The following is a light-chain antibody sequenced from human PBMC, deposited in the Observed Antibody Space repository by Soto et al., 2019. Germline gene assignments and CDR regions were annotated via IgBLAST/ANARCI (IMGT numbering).Light chain of an antibody. CDR2: AAS. CDR1: QGISSY. CDR3: QQLNSYPIT. V-gene: IGKV1-9*01. Sequence: DIQLTQSPSFLSASVGDRVTITCRASQGISSYLAWSQQKPGKAPKLLIYAASTLQSGVPSRFSGSGSGTEFTLTISRLQPEDFATYYCQQLNSYPITFGQGTRLEIK. J-gene: IGKJ5*01.